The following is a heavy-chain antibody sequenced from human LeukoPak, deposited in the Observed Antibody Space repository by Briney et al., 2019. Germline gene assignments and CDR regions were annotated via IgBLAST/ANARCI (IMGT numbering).Heavy chain of an antibody. J-gene: IGHJ4*02. V-gene: IGHV1-2*02. CDR1: GYTFTGYY. Sequence: ASVKVSCKASGYTFTGYYMHWVRQAPGQGLEWMGWIIPNSGGTNYAQKFQGRVTMTRDTSISTAYMELSRLRSDDTAVYYCARELIRGYSGYDSTADYWGQGTLVTVSS. CDR3: ARELIRGYSGYDSTADY. D-gene: IGHD5-12*01. CDR2: IIPNSGGT.